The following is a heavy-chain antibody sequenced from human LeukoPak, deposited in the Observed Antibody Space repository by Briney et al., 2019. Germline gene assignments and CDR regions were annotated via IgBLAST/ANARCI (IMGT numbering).Heavy chain of an antibody. Sequence: SETLSLTCTVSDGSISSSSYYWGWIRQPPGKGLEWIGNIYYSGSTYYSPSLKSRVTISVDTSKNQFSLKLSSVTAADTAVYYCARHSEGYYDYWGQGTLVTVSS. J-gene: IGHJ4*02. CDR2: IYYSGST. V-gene: IGHV4-39*01. CDR1: DGSISSSSYY. CDR3: ARHSEGYYDY.